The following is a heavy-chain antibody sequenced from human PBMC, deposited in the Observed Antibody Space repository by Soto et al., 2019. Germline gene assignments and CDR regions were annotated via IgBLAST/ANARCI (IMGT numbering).Heavy chain of an antibody. J-gene: IGHJ6*02. CDR3: ARGSIFGVVIMGYYYYYGMDV. D-gene: IGHD3-3*01. CDR2: INHSGST. V-gene: IGHV4-34*01. CDR1: GGSFSGYY. Sequence: SETLSLTCAVYGGSFSGYYWSWIRQPPGKGLEWIGEINHSGSTNYNPSLKSRVTISVDTSNNQFSLMLSSVTAADTAVYYCARGSIFGVVIMGYYYYYGMDVWGQGTTVTVSS.